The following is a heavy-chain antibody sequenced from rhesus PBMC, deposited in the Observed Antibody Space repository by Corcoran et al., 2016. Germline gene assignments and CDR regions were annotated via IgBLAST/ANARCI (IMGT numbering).Heavy chain of an antibody. D-gene: IGHD3-16*01. V-gene: IGHV4S9*01. J-gene: IGHJ4*01. Sequence: QVQLQESGPGLVKPSETLSLTCAVSGGSISDYYHWNWIRQPPGKGLEWIGNIYGNSASTYYNPSLKSRVTISKDTSKNQFFLKLSSVTAADTAVYYCARGGGGSYYYVFLDYWGQGVLVTVSS. CDR3: ARGGGGSYYYVFLDY. CDR2: IYGNSAST. CDR1: GGSISDYYH.